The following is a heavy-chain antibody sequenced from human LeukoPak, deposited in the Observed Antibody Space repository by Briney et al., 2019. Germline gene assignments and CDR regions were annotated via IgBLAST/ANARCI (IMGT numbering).Heavy chain of an antibody. D-gene: IGHD2/OR15-2a*01. CDR1: GFIFSVSD. V-gene: IGHV3-21*01. CDR2: ITHNSANI. CDR3: AVNFRH. Sequence: GGSLRLSCAAPGFIFSVSDMVWARQAPGKGLEWVSTITHNSANIYYADSVKGRFSISRDNARNSLFLQMNSLRAEDTAVYYCAVNFRHWGPGALVTVSS. J-gene: IGHJ4*02.